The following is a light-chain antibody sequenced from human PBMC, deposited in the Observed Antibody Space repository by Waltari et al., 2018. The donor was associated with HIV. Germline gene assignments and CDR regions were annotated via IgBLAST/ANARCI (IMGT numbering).Light chain of an antibody. CDR2: GKN. CDR3: NSRDTSGNHQV. J-gene: IGLJ2*01. Sequence: SSELTQDPAVSVALGQTVRITCQGDSLRSYYASWYQQKPGQAPVLVNYGKNTRPSGIPDRFSASSSGTTASLTISGAQAEDEADYYCNSRDTSGNHQVFGGGTTLTVL. V-gene: IGLV3-19*01. CDR1: SLRSYY.